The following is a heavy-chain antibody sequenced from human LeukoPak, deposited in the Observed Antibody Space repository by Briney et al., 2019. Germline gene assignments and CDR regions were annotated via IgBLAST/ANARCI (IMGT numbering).Heavy chain of an antibody. Sequence: ASVKVSCKASGYTFTSYGISWVRQAPGQGLEWMGWISAYNGNTNYAQKLQGRVTMTTDTSTSTAYMELRSLRSDDTAVYYCARVGDGYNEELLYYYGMDVWGQGTTVTVSS. CDR1: GYTFTSYG. J-gene: IGHJ6*02. CDR3: ARVGDGYNEELLYYYGMDV. CDR2: ISAYNGNT. V-gene: IGHV1-18*01. D-gene: IGHD5-24*01.